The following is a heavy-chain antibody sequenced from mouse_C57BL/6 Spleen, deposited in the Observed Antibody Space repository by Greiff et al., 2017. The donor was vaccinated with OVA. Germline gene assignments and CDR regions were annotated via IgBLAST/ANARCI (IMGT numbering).Heavy chain of an antibody. CDR3: ARFPLSGSFDY. Sequence: VQLKESGGGLVQPGGSLSLSCAASGFTFTDYYMSWVRQPPGKALEWLGFIRNKANGYTTEYSASVKGRFTISRDNSQSILYLQMNALRAEDSATYYCARFPLSGSFDYWGQGTTLTVSS. V-gene: IGHV7-3*01. D-gene: IGHD1-1*01. CDR2: IRNKANGYTT. J-gene: IGHJ2*01. CDR1: GFTFTDYY.